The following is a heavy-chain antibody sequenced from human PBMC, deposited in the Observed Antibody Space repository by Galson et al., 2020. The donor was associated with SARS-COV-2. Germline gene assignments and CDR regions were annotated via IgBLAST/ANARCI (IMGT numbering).Heavy chain of an antibody. CDR3: RVVPAAIDYYYCGLDV. V-gene: IGHV1-24*01. Sequence: SVTVSCKVSGYTLTELSMHWVRQAPGKGLEWMGGFDPEDGETIYAQKFQGRVTMTEDTSTDTAYMELSNLRSEDTAVYYCRVVPAAIDYYYCGLDVWGQGTTVTVSS. D-gene: IGHD2-2*01. CDR2: FDPEDGET. J-gene: IGHJ6*02. CDR1: GYTLTELS.